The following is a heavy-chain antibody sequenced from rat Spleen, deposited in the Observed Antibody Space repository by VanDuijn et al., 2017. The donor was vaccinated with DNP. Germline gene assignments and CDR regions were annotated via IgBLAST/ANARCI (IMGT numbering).Heavy chain of an antibody. CDR3: ARVNNNLYYGLDA. J-gene: IGHJ4*01. CDR2: ISASGGST. Sequence: EVQLVESGGGLVQPGRSLKLSCAASGFTFSDYNMAWVRQAPKKGLEWVASISASGGSTSYRDSVKGRFTISRDNAKSTLYLQMDSLRSEDTATYYCARVNNNLYYGLDAWGQGTSVTVSS. CDR1: GFTFSDYN. V-gene: IGHV5-25*01. D-gene: IGHD1-10*01.